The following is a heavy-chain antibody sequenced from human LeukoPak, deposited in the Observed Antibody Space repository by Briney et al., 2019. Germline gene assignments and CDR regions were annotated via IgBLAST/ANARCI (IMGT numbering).Heavy chain of an antibody. J-gene: IGHJ6*02. CDR1: GFTFSRYW. D-gene: IGHD4-17*01. V-gene: IGHV3-7*01. CDR2: IKQDGSEK. Sequence: GGSLRLSCAASGFTFSRYWMSWVRQAPGKGLEWVANIKQDGSEKYYVDSVKGRFTISRDNAKNPLYLQMNSLRAEDTAVYYCARIYGDYMGYYYYGMDVWGQGTTVTVSS. CDR3: ARIYGDYMGYYYYGMDV.